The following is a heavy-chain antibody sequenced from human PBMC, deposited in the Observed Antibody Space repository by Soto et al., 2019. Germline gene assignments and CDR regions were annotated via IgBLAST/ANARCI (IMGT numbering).Heavy chain of an antibody. Sequence: QVRLVQSGAEVKKPGASVRISCKASGYTFTDYTLHWVRQAPGQGLEWMGCLDTGNGDSKFSQKFEGRVTVTSQTSATTAYMDLSRLRSEYTAVYFCARELWFWEYPYYFDYWGQGTLITVSS. CDR1: GYTFTDYT. CDR3: ARELWFWEYPYYFDY. V-gene: IGHV1-3*04. CDR2: LDTGNGDS. D-gene: IGHD3-10*01. J-gene: IGHJ4*02.